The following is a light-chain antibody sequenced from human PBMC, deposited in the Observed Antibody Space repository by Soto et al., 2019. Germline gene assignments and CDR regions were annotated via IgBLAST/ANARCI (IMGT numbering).Light chain of an antibody. V-gene: IGKV1-39*01. CDR3: QQTSSPPWT. CDR2: GAS. CDR1: QSISIY. J-gene: IGKJ1*01. Sequence: DIQMTQSPSSLSASVGDRVTITCRASQSISIYLNWYQQTPGKAPKLLIYGASSLQSGVPSRFSGSGSGTDFPLTISSLQPEDFATYYCQQTSSPPWTFGQGTKVEIK.